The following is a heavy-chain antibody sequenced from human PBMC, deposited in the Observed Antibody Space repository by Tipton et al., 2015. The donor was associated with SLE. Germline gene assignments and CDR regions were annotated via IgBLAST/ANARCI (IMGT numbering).Heavy chain of an antibody. CDR2: MNPNSGNT. Sequence: QLVQSGAEVKKPGASVKESCKASGYMLTTYDIIWVRQAAGQGLARMGWMNPNSGNTGHAQKFQGRVTMTRNTSISTAYMELSSLRSEDTAVYYCARWARRQRLIEGDYYYGLDVWGQGTTVIVSS. D-gene: IGHD1-26*01. V-gene: IGHV1-8*01. CDR1: GYMLTTYD. J-gene: IGHJ6*02. CDR3: ARWARRQRLIEGDYYYGLDV.